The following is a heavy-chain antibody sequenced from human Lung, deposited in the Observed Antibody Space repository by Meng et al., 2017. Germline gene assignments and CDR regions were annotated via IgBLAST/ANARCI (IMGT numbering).Heavy chain of an antibody. J-gene: IGHJ4*02. Sequence: QVQLQQLGARLLKPSGTLSLTCVVSGGSFSDYYWSRIRQPPGKGLEWIGEINHSGSTNYNPSLESRATISVDTSQNNLSLKLSSVTAADSAVYYCARGPTTMAHDFDYWGQGTLVTVSS. CDR2: INHSGST. CDR3: ARGPTTMAHDFDY. V-gene: IGHV4-34*01. CDR1: GGSFSDYY. D-gene: IGHD4-11*01.